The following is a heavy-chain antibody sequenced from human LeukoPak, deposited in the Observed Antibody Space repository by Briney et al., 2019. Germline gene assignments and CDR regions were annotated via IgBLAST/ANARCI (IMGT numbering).Heavy chain of an antibody. J-gene: IGHJ4*02. Sequence: GESLKISCKGSGYSFTSYWIGWVRQMPGKGLEWMGIIYPGDSDTRYSPSFQGQVTISADKSTSTAYLQWSSLKASDTAMYYCASIRGPAYSSGWYYFDYWGQGTLVTVSS. D-gene: IGHD6-19*01. V-gene: IGHV5-51*01. CDR2: IYPGDSDT. CDR1: GYSFTSYW. CDR3: ASIRGPAYSSGWYYFDY.